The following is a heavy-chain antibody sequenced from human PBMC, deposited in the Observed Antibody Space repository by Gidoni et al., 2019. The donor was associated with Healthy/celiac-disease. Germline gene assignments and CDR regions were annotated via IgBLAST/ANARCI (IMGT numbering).Heavy chain of an antibody. Sequence: QVQLQESLPGLVKPSETLSLTCTISGTSISIYYWSWIRQPPGKGLEWIVYIYYIGSTNYNPSLKSRVTISVDTSKNQLSLKLSSVTAADTAVYYCARHAGLRADLDYWGQGTLVNASS. CDR2: IYYIGST. V-gene: IGHV4-59*08. CDR3: ARHAGLRADLDY. CDR1: GTSISIYY. D-gene: IGHD4-17*01. J-gene: IGHJ4*02.